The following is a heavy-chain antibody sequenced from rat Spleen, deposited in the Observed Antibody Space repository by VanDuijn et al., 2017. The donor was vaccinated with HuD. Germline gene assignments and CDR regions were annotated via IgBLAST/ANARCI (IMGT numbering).Heavy chain of an antibody. V-gene: IGHV2-30*01. CDR3: ARESRTGNYFDY. CDR1: GFSLTNYH. Sequence: QVQLKESGPGLVKPSETLSLTCTVSGFSLTNYHVSWIRQPPGKGLEWMGIIWTGGSTDYNSALKSRLSISRDTSKSQVFLKMNSLRTEDIATYYCARESRTGNYFDYWGQGVMVTVSS. J-gene: IGHJ2*01. D-gene: IGHD5-1*01. CDR2: IWTGGST.